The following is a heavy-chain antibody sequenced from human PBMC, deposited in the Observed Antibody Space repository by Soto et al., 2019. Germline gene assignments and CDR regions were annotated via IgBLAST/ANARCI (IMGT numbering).Heavy chain of an antibody. CDR1: VVSISSSSYY. Sequence: XETLSLTCTFSVVSISSSSYYCGWIRQPPWKGLEWIGSIYYSGSTYYNPSLKSRVTISVDTSKNQFSLKLSSVTAADTAVYYCARHGVVFGVVIKGRFEPWGQGTLVTVSS. CDR3: ARHGVVFGVVIKGRFEP. J-gene: IGHJ5*02. D-gene: IGHD3-3*01. CDR2: IYYSGST. V-gene: IGHV4-39*01.